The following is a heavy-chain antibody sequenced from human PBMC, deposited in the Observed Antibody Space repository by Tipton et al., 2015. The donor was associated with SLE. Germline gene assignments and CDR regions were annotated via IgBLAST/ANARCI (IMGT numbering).Heavy chain of an antibody. D-gene: IGHD3-9*01. V-gene: IGHV4-31*03. Sequence: TLSLTCSVSGSTLSRGGYHWSWIRQHPGKGLEWLAYTDYGGTTYYNPSLESRLTTSVDRSRNQFSLKVGSVTAADTAVYYCARLWLGYYYMDVWGKGTTVTVSS. CDR1: GSTLSRGGYH. J-gene: IGHJ6*03. CDR2: TDYGGTT. CDR3: ARLWLGYYYMDV.